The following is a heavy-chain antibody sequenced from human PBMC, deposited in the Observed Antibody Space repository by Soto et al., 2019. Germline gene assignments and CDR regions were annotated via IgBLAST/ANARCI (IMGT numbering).Heavy chain of an antibody. CDR2: ISGRGGSK. CDR1: GFTFSINA. J-gene: IGHJ5*02. Sequence: GGSLRLSCAASGFTFSINAMSWVRQAPGKGLEWVSAISGRGGSKHYADSVKHRFTISRDNSKNTLYLQMNSLRAEDTAVYHCASGTALRYFVGLQNGFDPWGQGTLFTV. CDR3: ASGTALRYFVGLQNGFDP. D-gene: IGHD3-9*01. V-gene: IGHV3-23*01.